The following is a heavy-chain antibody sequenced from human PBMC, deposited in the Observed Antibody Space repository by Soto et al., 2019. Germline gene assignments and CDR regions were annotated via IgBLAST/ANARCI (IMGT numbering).Heavy chain of an antibody. CDR1: GYTFSTYW. CDR3: ARHTNGYNPLDY. V-gene: IGHV5-51*01. CDR2: IHPGNSDA. J-gene: IGHJ4*02. D-gene: IGHD5-12*01. Sequence: ESVKISCEGSGYTFSTYWIGWVRQIPGEGLEWMGIIHPGNSDARYSPSFQGQVTISADTSINTAYLQWRSLKASDTAFYYCARHTNGYNPLDYWGQGTLVTVSS.